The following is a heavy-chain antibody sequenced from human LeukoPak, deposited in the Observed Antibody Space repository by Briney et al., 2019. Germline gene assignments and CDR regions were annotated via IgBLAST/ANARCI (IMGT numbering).Heavy chain of an antibody. J-gene: IGHJ5*02. D-gene: IGHD2-2*01. CDR3: VGSVYCSSTSCARFDP. Sequence: PGGSLRLSCAASGFTFSSYWMSWVRQAPGKGLEWVANIKQDGSEKYYVDSVKGRFTISRDNAKNSLYLQMNSLRAEDTAVYYCVGSVYCSSTSCARFDPWGQGTLVTVSS. CDR1: GFTFSSYW. CDR2: IKQDGSEK. V-gene: IGHV3-7*01.